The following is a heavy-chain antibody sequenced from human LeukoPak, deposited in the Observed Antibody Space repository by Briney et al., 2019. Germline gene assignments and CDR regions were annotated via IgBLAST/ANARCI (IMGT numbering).Heavy chain of an antibody. CDR3: ARGAITYYYDSSGYYPPDY. D-gene: IGHD3-22*01. V-gene: IGHV1-69*13. J-gene: IGHJ4*02. CDR2: IIPIFGTA. Sequence: ASVKVSCKASGGTFSSYAISWVRQAPGQGLEWMGGIIPIFGTANYAQKFQGRVTITADESTSTAYMELSSLRSEDTAVYYCARGAITYYYDSSGYYPPDYWGQGALVTVSS. CDR1: GGTFSSYA.